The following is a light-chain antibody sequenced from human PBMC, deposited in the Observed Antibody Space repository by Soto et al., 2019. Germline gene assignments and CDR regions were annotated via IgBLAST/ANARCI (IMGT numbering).Light chain of an antibody. Sequence: DTQITQSPSTLSASVGDRATMTCRASQSIGSWLAWYQQKPGKAPKLLIYKASTLKSGVPSRLSGSGYGTEFTLTIRSLQPDDVATYYCQQYSDHWTFGQGTKVDIK. CDR1: QSIGSW. CDR2: KAS. CDR3: QQYSDHWT. V-gene: IGKV1-5*03. J-gene: IGKJ1*01.